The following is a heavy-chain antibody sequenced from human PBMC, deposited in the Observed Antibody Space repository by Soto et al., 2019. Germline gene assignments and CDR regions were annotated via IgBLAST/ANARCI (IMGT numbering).Heavy chain of an antibody. J-gene: IGHJ4*02. CDR3: ASPGVGYCTNGVCKGTYYFDY. CDR1: GFTFSSYA. Sequence: GGSLRLSCAASGFTFSSYAMSWVRQAPGKGLEWVSAISGSGGSTYYADSVKGRFTISRDNSKNTLYLQMNSLRAEDTAVYYCASPGVGYCTNGVCKGTYYFDYWGQGTLVTVSS. D-gene: IGHD2-8*01. V-gene: IGHV3-23*01. CDR2: ISGSGGST.